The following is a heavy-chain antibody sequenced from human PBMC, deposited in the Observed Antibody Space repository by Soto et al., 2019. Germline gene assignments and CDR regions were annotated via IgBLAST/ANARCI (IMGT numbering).Heavy chain of an antibody. CDR3: ARHGDYVAYYYYGMDV. CDR2: IYYSGST. V-gene: IGHV4-39*01. D-gene: IGHD4-17*01. CDR1: GGSISSSSYC. Sequence: SETLSLTCTVSGGSISSSSYCWGRIRQPPGKGLEWIGSIYYSGSTYYNPSLKSRVTISVDTSKNQFSLKLSSVTAADTAVYYCARHGDYVAYYYYGMDVWGQGTTVTVSS. J-gene: IGHJ6*02.